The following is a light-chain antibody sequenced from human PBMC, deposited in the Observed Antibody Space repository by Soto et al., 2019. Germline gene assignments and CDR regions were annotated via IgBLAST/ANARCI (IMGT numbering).Light chain of an antibody. CDR1: SIEVGGYNY. Sequence: QSALTQPASVSGSPGQSITISCTGTSIEVGGYNYVSWYQQHPGKAPKLMIYEVSKRPSGVSNRFSGSKSGNTASLTISGLQAEDEADYYCSSYTSSSTRVFGGGTKLTVL. CDR3: SSYTSSSTRV. J-gene: IGLJ2*01. V-gene: IGLV2-14*01. CDR2: EVS.